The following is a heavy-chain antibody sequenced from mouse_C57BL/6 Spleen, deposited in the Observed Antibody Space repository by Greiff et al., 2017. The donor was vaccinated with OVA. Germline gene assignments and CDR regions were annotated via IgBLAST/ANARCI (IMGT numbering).Heavy chain of an antibody. CDR3: ARAGYGSSYDY. V-gene: IGHV1-47*01. Sequence: VQLQQSGAELVKPGASVKMSCKASGFTFTTYPIAWMRQNHGKSLEWIGNFHTYNDDTKYNEKVKGNSQFSVENASSTVYLQLSRLTSEDSAVYYCARAGYGSSYDYWGQGTTLTVSS. CDR2: FHTYNDDT. D-gene: IGHD1-1*01. J-gene: IGHJ2*01. CDR1: GFTFTTYP.